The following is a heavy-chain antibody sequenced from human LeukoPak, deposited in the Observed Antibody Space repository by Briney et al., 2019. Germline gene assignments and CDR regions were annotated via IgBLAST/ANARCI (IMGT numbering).Heavy chain of an antibody. J-gene: IGHJ3*02. CDR3: ARRSTLNAFDI. Sequence: GESLKISCKGSGYSFTSYWSGWVRQMPGKGLEWMVIIYPGDSDTRYSPSFQGQVTISADKSISTAYLQWSSLEASDTAMYYCARRSTLNAFDIWGQGTMVTVSS. D-gene: IGHD2-15*01. CDR1: GYSFTSYW. CDR2: IYPGDSDT. V-gene: IGHV5-51*01.